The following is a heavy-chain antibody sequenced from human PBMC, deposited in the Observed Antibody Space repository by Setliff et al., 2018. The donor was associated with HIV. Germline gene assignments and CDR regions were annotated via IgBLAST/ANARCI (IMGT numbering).Heavy chain of an antibody. V-gene: IGHV4-59*06. CDR2: IYYSGST. D-gene: IGHD3-22*01. J-gene: IGHJ4*02. CDR3: ARGTLYYYDTGGYSYFDY. CDR1: GGSFSGYY. Sequence: SETLSLTCSVSGGSFSGYYWSWIRQPPGKGLEWIGYIYYSGSTYYNPSLKSRVTMSVDTSKNQFSLKLSSVTAADTAVFYCARGTLYYYDTGGYSYFDYWGQGTLVTVSS.